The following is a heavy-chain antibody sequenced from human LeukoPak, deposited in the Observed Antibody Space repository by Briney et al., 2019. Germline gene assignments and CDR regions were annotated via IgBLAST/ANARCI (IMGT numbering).Heavy chain of an antibody. CDR2: IRYDGSNK. V-gene: IGHV3-30*02. Sequence: RPGGSLRLSRAASGFTFSSYGMHWVRQAPGKGLEWVAFIRYDGSNKYYADSVKGRFTISRDNSKNTLYLQMNSLRAEDTAVYYCAKEGQVGYSYGLYYYYYMDVWGQGATVTVSS. J-gene: IGHJ6*03. CDR1: GFTFSSYG. CDR3: AKEGQVGYSYGLYYYYYMDV. D-gene: IGHD5-18*01.